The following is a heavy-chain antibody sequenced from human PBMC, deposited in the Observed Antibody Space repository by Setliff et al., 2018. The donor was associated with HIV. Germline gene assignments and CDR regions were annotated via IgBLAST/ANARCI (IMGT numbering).Heavy chain of an antibody. CDR2: VSHSGSS. Sequence: KSSETLSLTCNVSGGSIKNDYRSDYWSWIRQPPGRGLEWIGSVSHSGSSDYSPSLESRASISIDISKNQFSLNLASVTATDTAFYYCVRLLGKDWGRGKMVTVSS. D-gene: IGHD7-27*01. CDR3: VRLLGKD. CDR1: GGSIKNDYRSDY. V-gene: IGHV4-61*01. J-gene: IGHJ4*02.